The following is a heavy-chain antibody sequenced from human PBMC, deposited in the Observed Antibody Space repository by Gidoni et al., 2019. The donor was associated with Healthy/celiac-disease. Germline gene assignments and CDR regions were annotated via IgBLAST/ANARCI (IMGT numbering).Heavy chain of an antibody. D-gene: IGHD2-15*01. J-gene: IGHJ4*02. V-gene: IGHV3-23*01. CDR3: AKDPRGGGSTTLFDY. CDR2: ISGSGGST. Sequence: EVQLLESGGGLVQPGGSLRLSCAASGFPFRSYAMSWVRQAPGKGLEWVSAISGSGGSTYYADSVKGRFTISRDNSKNTLYLQMNSLRAEDTAVYYCAKDPRGGGSTTLFDYWGQGTLVTVSS. CDR1: GFPFRSYA.